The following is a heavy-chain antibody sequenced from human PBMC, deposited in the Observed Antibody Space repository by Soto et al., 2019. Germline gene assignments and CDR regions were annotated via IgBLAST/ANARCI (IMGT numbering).Heavy chain of an antibody. CDR1: GFTLSSHA. V-gene: IGHV3-30-3*01. CDR2: ILSDGNNK. D-gene: IGHD1-26*01. Sequence: QVQLVESGGGVVQPGRSLRLSCAVSGFTLSSHAMHWVRKAPGKGLEWVALILSDGNNKYYPDSVKGRFTTTRDNSKNTMYLQMNSLSVEDTAVYYCARDDEGGSDCDLGYWGQGALVTVSS. J-gene: IGHJ4*02. CDR3: ARDDEGGSDCDLGY.